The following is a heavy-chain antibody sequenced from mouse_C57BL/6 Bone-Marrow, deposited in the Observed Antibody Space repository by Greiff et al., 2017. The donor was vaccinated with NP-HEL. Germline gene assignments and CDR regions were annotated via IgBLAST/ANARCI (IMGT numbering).Heavy chain of an antibody. CDR3: ARDYYGSSHLLGRFYYYAMDY. CDR2: INYDGSST. J-gene: IGHJ4*01. Sequence: EVQLVESEGGLVQPGSSMKLSCTASGFTFSDYYMAWVRQVPEKGLEWVANINYDGSSTYYLDSLKSRFIISRDNAKNILYLQMSSLKSEDTATYYCARDYYGSSHLLGRFYYYAMDYWGQGTSVTVSS. CDR1: GFTFSDYY. D-gene: IGHD1-1*01. V-gene: IGHV5-16*01.